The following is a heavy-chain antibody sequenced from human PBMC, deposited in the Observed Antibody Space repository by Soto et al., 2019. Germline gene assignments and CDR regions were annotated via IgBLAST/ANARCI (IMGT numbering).Heavy chain of an antibody. J-gene: IGHJ4*02. V-gene: IGHV1-2*02. D-gene: IGHD1-7*01. CDR3: AQKYNWNYQGGTVY. CDR2: INPKSGGT. Sequence: QVQLVQSGAEVKKSGASVKVSCKASGYRFIDYFMHWVRRAPGQGLEWMGWINPKSGGTKIAQKFQGRTTMTRDTSINSVFMVMSRLTSDDTAVYFCAQKYNWNYQGGTVYWGLGTLVTVSS. CDR1: GYRFIDYF.